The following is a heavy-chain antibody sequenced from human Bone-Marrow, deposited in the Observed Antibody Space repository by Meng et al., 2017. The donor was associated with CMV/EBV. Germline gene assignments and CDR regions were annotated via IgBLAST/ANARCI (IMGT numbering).Heavy chain of an antibody. CDR1: GYTFTDYY. CDR2: INPNSDGT. V-gene: IGHV1-2*02. D-gene: IGHD2-2*01. J-gene: IGHJ6*02. CDR3: ARDGGCSSTSCFQRHYYYYYGMDV. Sequence: ASVKVSCKASGYTFTDYYIHWVRQAPGQGLEWMGWINPNSDGTKYAQKFQGRVTMTRDTSISTAYMELSRLRSDDTAVYYCARDGGCSSTSCFQRHYYYYYGMDVWGQGTTVTVSS.